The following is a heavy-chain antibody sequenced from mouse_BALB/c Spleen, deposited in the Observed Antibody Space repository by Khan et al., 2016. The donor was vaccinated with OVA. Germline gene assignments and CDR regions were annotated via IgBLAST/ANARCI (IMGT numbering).Heavy chain of an antibody. D-gene: IGHD2-14*01. V-gene: IGHV1-77*01. CDR2: IFPGSDTP. CDR3: ARGGYSVFAY. J-gene: IGHJ3*01. CDR1: GYTFTDYI. Sequence: QVRLQQSGPELVKPGASLKVSCKASGYTFTDYIIGWVKQSTRQGLEWIGDIFPGSDTPYYNEKFKDKATLTADKSSNTDYMQLSSLTSEDSAVYFCARGGYSVFAYWGQGTLVTVSA.